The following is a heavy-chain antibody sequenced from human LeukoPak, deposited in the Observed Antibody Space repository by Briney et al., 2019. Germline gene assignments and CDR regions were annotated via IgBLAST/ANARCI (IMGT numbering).Heavy chain of an antibody. Sequence: PPETLSLTRSVSGASISSDSYYWSWIRQPVGKGLEWIGRIYTSGSTNYNPSLKSRVTISVDTSKNQFSLKLNSVTAADTAVYYCASSRYSSSHFDYWGQGTLVTVSS. V-gene: IGHV4-61*02. J-gene: IGHJ4*02. CDR2: IYTSGST. CDR3: ASSRYSSSHFDY. D-gene: IGHD6-6*01. CDR1: GASISSDSYY.